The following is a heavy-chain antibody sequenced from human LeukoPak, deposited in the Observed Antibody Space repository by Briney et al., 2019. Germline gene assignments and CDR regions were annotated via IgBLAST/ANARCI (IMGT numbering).Heavy chain of an antibody. D-gene: IGHD6-13*01. CDR1: GFTFSSHW. CDR2: INSDGGAP. Sequence: GGSLRLSCAASGFTFSSHWMHWVRQAPGKGLVWVSRINSDGGAPMYADSVKGRFTISRDNAKNTLYLQMNSLRAEDTAVYYCARALGIGSSWYHLGYWGQGTLVTVSS. CDR3: ARALGIGSSWYHLGY. J-gene: IGHJ4*02. V-gene: IGHV3-74*03.